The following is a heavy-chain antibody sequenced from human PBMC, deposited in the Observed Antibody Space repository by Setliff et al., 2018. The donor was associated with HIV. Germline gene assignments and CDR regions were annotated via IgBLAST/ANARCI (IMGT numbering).Heavy chain of an antibody. J-gene: IGHJ2*01. CDR2: INPSGGST. CDR1: GYTFTSYY. CDR3: ARDGSKADCGDYQGYWYFDL. D-gene: IGHD4-17*01. Sequence: ASVKVSCKASGYTFTSYYMHWVRQAPGQGLEWMGIINPSGGSTSYAQKFQGRVTMTTDTSTSTAYMELRSLRSDDTAVYYCARDGSKADCGDYQGYWYFDLWGRGTLVTVSS. V-gene: IGHV1-46*01.